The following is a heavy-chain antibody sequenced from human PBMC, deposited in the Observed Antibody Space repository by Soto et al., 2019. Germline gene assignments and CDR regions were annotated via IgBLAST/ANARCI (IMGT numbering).Heavy chain of an antibody. D-gene: IGHD3-22*01. J-gene: IGHJ5*02. Sequence: SERLCLTCAVAGGSISSYYGSWIRRPPGEGLEWIGYIYYSWSTNYNRSLKRRVTISVDTSKNRFSLKLSSVTAADTAVDYCARGYYYDSSGDTNWFDPWGQGTLVTVSS. V-gene: IGHV4-59*01. CDR2: IYYSWST. CDR3: ARGYYYDSSGDTNWFDP. CDR1: GGSISSYY.